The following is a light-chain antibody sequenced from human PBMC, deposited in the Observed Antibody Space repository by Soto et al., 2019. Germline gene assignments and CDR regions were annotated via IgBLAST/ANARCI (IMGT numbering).Light chain of an antibody. CDR1: QSISNW. CDR3: QQYNSFPWT. Sequence: DIQMTQSPSTLSASVGDRVTITCRASQSISNWLAWFQQKPGKAPNLLIYKASSLESGVPSRFSGSGSGTEFTLTIRNLQPDDFATYYCQQYNSFPWTFGLGTKVDIK. J-gene: IGKJ1*01. CDR2: KAS. V-gene: IGKV1-5*03.